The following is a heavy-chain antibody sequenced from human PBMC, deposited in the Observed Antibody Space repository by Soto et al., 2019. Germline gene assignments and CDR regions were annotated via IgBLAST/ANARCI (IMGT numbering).Heavy chain of an antibody. CDR2: IYYSGST. V-gene: IGHV4-39*01. CDR1: GDSISSSTYY. CDR3: ARRDGYNYGDGFDI. D-gene: IGHD5-12*01. Sequence: QLQLQESGPGLVKPSETLSLTCTVSGDSISSSTYYWGWIRQPPGKGLEWIGSIYYSGSTYYNPSLKSRVTISVDTSKNQFSLKLTSVTAADTAVYYCARRDGYNYGDGFDIWGQGTMVTVSS. J-gene: IGHJ3*02.